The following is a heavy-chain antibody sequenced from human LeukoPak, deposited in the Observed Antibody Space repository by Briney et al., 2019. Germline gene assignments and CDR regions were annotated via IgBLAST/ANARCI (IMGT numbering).Heavy chain of an antibody. CDR2: IYHSGST. V-gene: IGHV4-30-2*01. CDR1: GGSISSGGYS. Sequence: PSQTLSLTCAVSGGSISSGGYSWSWIRQPPGKGLEWIGYIYHSGSTYYNPSLKSRVTISVDRSKNQFSLKLSSVTAADTAVYYCARPLYGDYYNRYYYYGRDVGGQGTTVTVSS. J-gene: IGHJ6*02. D-gene: IGHD4-17*01. CDR3: ARPLYGDYYNRYYYYGRDV.